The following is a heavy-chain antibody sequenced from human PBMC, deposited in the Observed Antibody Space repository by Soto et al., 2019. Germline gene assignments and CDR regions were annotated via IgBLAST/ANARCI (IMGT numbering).Heavy chain of an antibody. CDR3: ARRSDYVWGSYRNPFDY. J-gene: IGHJ4*02. CDR2: IYYSGST. CDR1: GGSISSSSYY. V-gene: IGHV4-39*01. Sequence: SETLSLTCTVSGGSISSSSYYWGWIRQPPGKGLEWIGSIYYSGSTYYNPSLKSRVTISVDTSKNQFSLKLSSVTAADTAVYYCARRSDYVWGSYRNPFDYWGQGTLVTVSS. D-gene: IGHD3-16*02.